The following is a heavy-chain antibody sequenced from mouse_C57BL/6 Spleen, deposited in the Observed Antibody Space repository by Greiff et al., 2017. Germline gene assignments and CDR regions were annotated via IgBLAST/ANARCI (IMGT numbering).Heavy chain of an antibody. D-gene: IGHD1-1*02. V-gene: IGHV1-64*01. J-gene: IGHJ3*01. CDR3: ARGGGNVGGACFAY. CDR2: IHPNSGST. Sequence: QVQLQQPGAELVKPGASVKLSCKASGYTFTSYWMHWVKQRPGQGLEWIGMIHPNSGSTNYNEKFKSKATLTGDKSSSTAYMQLSSLTSEDSAVYYCARGGGNVGGACFAYWGQGTLVTVSA. CDR1: GYTFTSYW.